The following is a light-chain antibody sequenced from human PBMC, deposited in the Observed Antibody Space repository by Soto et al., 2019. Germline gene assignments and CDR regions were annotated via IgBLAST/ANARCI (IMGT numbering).Light chain of an antibody. CDR1: QAITTP. CDR2: AAS. CDR3: LQTYQSPPT. V-gene: IGKV1-39*01. J-gene: IGKJ2*01. Sequence: DIQMTQSPSSLSASVGARATTSCRQSQAITTPLNWYQQKPGKAPKLLIYAASSLHTGVPSRFTGSGSATYFTLTISSLHPEDFATYHCLQTYQSPPTFGQGTKVDIK.